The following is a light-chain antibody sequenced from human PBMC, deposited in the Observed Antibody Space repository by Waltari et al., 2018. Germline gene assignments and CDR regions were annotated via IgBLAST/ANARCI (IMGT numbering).Light chain of an antibody. CDR3: GTWDSSLSAGV. CDR2: DKK. Sequence: QSVLTQPPSVSAAPGQKVTISCSGSSPNIGNHYLSWYQQLPGTAPKLLIYDKKKRPSGIPDRFSGSKSGTSATLGITGLQTGDEADYYCGTWDSSLSAGVFGGGTKLTVL. J-gene: IGLJ3*02. CDR1: SPNIGNHY. V-gene: IGLV1-51*01.